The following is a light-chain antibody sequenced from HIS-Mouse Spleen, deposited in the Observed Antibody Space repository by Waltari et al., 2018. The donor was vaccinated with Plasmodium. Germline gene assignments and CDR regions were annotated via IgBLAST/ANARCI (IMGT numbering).Light chain of an antibody. Sequence: EIVMTPSPATLSVSPGERATLSCRPSQSVSSNLAWYQQKPGQAPRLLIYGASTRATGIPARFSGSGSGTEFTLTISSLQSEDFAVYYCQQYNNWSFTFGPGTKVDIK. J-gene: IGKJ3*01. CDR2: GAS. V-gene: IGKV3-15*01. CDR3: QQYNNWSFT. CDR1: QSVSSN.